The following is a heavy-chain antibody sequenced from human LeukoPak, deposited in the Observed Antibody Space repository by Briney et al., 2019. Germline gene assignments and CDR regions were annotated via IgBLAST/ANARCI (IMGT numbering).Heavy chain of an antibody. D-gene: IGHD3-10*01. Sequence: SETLSLTCTVSGGSISSYYWSWIRQPPGKGLEGIGGIYDSGSTNYNPSLKSRVTISVDPSKNQLPLKLSSVTAADTAVYSCARGGPGYYASGTLGYFDYWGQGTLVTVSS. V-gene: IGHV4-59*01. CDR3: ARGGPGYYASGTLGYFDY. CDR2: IYDSGST. CDR1: GGSISSYY. J-gene: IGHJ4*02.